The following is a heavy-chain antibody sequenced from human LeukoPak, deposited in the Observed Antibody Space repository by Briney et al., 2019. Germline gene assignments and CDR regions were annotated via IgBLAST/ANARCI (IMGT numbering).Heavy chain of an antibody. J-gene: IGHJ5*02. CDR2: IHTSGST. D-gene: IGHD5-24*01. V-gene: IGHV4-4*07. Sequence: SETLSLTCTLSGDSITSHYWSWIRQPAGEGLEWIGRIHTSGSTNYNPSLKSRATMSVDTSKNQFSLKLNSVTAADTAVYYCARGRDNWFDPWGQGTLVTVSS. CDR1: GDSITSHY. CDR3: ARGRDNWFDP.